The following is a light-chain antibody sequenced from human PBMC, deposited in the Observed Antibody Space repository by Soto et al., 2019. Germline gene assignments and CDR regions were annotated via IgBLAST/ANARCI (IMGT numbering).Light chain of an antibody. CDR1: SGINVATYR. V-gene: IGLV5-45*03. CDR2: YKSDSDK. Sequence: QLVLTQPSSLSASPGASASLTCTLRSGINVATYRIYWFQQKPGSPPQYLLTYKSDSDKQQGSGVPSRFSGSKDASANVGILLISGLQSEDEADYYCMTWHSSAVVFGGGTKLTVL. CDR3: MTWHSSAVV. J-gene: IGLJ2*01.